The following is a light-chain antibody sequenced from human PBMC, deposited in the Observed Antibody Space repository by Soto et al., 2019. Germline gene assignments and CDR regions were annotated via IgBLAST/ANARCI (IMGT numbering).Light chain of an antibody. Sequence: DIVMTQSPLSLPVTPVEPASISCRSSQSLLNSNGYNYLDWYLQKPGQSPQLLIYMGSNRASGVPDRFSGSGSGTDFTLKISRVEAEDVGVYYCMQHLQTPFTFGGGTKVDIK. J-gene: IGKJ4*01. CDR2: MGS. CDR1: QSLLNSNGYNY. CDR3: MQHLQTPFT. V-gene: IGKV2-28*01.